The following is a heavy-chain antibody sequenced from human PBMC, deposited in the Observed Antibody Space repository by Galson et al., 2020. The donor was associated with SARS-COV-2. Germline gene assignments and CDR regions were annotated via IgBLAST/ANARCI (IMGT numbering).Heavy chain of an antibody. CDR3: ARDWDYYDSSGYDY. V-gene: IGHV3-7*01. CDR2: IKQDGSEK. Sequence: QLGESLKISCAASGFTFSSYWMSWVRQAPGKGLEWVANIKQDGSEKYYVDSVKGRFTISRDNAKNSLYLQMNSLRAEDTAVYYCARDWDYYDSSGYDYWGQGTLVTVSS. D-gene: IGHD3-22*01. CDR1: GFTFSSYW. J-gene: IGHJ4*02.